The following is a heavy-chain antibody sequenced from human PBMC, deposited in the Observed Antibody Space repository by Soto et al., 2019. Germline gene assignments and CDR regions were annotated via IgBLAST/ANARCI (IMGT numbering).Heavy chain of an antibody. CDR3: AAPLFYGSGSYSDY. D-gene: IGHD3-10*01. CDR1: GFTFTSSA. V-gene: IGHV1-58*01. Sequence: ASVKVSCTASGFTFTSSAVQWVRQARGQRLEWIGWIVVGSGNTNYAQKFQERVTITRDMSTSTAYMELSSLRSEDTAVYYCAAPLFYGSGSYSDYWVQLTLVTVSS. J-gene: IGHJ4*02. CDR2: IVVGSGNT.